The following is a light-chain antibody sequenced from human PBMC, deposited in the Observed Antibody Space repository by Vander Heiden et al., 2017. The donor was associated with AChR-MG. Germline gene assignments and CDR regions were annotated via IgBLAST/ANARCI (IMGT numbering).Light chain of an antibody. CDR1: QSVSTY. CDR2: DAS. J-gene: IGKJ4*02. V-gene: IGKV3-11*01. Sequence: ETVRTQSPATLSVSPGERVTLSCRASQSVSTYLAWYQQKPGQVPRLLIYDASYRASGVPFRFSGSGSGTDFTLTISSLEPEDFAVYYCHQRNNWPLTFGGGTKLEI. CDR3: HQRNNWPLT.